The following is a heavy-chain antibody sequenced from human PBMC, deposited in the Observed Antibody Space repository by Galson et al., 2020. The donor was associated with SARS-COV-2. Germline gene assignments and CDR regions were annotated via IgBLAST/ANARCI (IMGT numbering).Heavy chain of an antibody. D-gene: IGHD1-26*01. V-gene: IGHV4-59*01. CDR1: GGSINSYY. CDR3: TRDTPSGNYYYYGMDV. J-gene: IGHJ6*02. CDR2: ISYRGIT. Sequence: ETSETLSLTCTVSGGSINSYYWTWIRQPPGKGLEWIGYISYRGITNYNPSLKSRLTISIDTSKKQFSLTLNSVTAADTAVYYCTRDTPSGNYYYYGMDVWGQGTTVTVSS.